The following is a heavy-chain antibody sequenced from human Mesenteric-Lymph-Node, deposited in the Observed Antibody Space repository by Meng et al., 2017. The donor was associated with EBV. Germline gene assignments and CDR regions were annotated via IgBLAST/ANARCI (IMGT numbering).Heavy chain of an antibody. D-gene: IGHD3-10*01. CDR3: ARGLGGSGKYHFDF. CDR1: AGSRYAVHW. V-gene: IGHV4/OR15-8*01. CDR2: TDHSGSA. Sequence: GEPEESGQGGVGSVGTGSLTCVVCAGSRYAVHWWSWGRQPPGQGLEWIGETDHSGSANSSSFLKSQVRMSVDNSKTQFSLTLHSVTAADTAVYYCARGLGGSGKYHFDFWGPGILVTVSS. J-gene: IGHJ4*02.